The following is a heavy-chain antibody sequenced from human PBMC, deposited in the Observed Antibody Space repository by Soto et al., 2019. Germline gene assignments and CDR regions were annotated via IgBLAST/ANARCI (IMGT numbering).Heavy chain of an antibody. CDR1: GFAFSTYA. Sequence: PGGSLILSCAAAGFAFSTYAMTWVRQAPGKGLEWVSVISGSGGSSYYAASVKGRFTISRDNSKNTLFLQMNGLRAEDTAVYYCAKVTKRAAAGRYEYYKYGMDVWGQGTTVTVSS. V-gene: IGHV3-23*01. CDR3: AKVTKRAAAGRYEYYKYGMDV. D-gene: IGHD6-13*01. J-gene: IGHJ6*02. CDR2: ISGSGGSS.